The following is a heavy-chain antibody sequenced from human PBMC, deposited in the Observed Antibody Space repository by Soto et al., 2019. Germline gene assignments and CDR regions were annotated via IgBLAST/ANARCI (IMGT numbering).Heavy chain of an antibody. V-gene: IGHV3-30*18. J-gene: IGHJ4*02. Sequence: GGSLRLSCAASGFDFSGYGMHWVRQAPGKGLEWVAIIIFGGRKEYYADSVKGRFTISRDTSKNMVHLQMNSLRADDTALYYCAKAPYYRDSSGLGYFERWGQGTPVTVSS. D-gene: IGHD3-22*01. CDR3: AKAPYYRDSSGLGYFER. CDR2: IIFGGRKE. CDR1: GFDFSGYG.